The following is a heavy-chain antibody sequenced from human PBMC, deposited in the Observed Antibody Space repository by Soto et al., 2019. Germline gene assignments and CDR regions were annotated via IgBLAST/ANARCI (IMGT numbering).Heavy chain of an antibody. CDR3: ARVSTPFSPGCFDY. D-gene: IGHD3-10*01. CDR2: IYYSGST. J-gene: IGHJ4*02. V-gene: IGHV4-61*01. CDR1: GGSVSSGSYY. Sequence: QVQLQESGPGLVKPSETLSLTCTVSGGSVSSGSYYWSWIRQPPGKGLEWIGYIYYSGSTNYNPSLKSRVTISVDTSKNQSSLKLSSVTAADTAVYYCARVSTPFSPGCFDYWGQGTLVTVSS.